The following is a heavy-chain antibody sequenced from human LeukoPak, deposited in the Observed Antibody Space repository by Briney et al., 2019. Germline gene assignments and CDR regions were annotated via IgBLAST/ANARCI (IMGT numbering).Heavy chain of an antibody. D-gene: IGHD1-26*01. V-gene: IGHV1-46*01. CDR3: ARDGVASGSYFYYYYMDV. Sequence: ASVKVSCKASGYTFTNYCMHWVRQAPGQGLECMGIINPSGGSTTYAQKFQGRVTMTRDMSTSTVYMELSSLRSEDTAVYYCARDGVASGSYFYYYYMDVWGKGTTVTVSS. CDR2: INPSGGST. J-gene: IGHJ6*03. CDR1: GYTFTNYC.